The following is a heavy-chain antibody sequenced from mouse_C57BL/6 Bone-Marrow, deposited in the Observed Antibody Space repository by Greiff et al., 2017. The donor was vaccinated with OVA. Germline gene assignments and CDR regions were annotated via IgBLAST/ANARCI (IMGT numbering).Heavy chain of an antibody. CDR2: INYDGSST. D-gene: IGHD4-1*01. V-gene: IGHV5-16*01. Sequence: EVMLVESEGGLVQPGSSMKLSCTASGFTFSDYYMAWVRQVPEKGLEWVANINYDGSSTYYLDSLKSRFIISRDNAKNILYLQMSSLKSEDTATYYCARGVWDFSYYAMDYWGQGTSVTVSS. J-gene: IGHJ4*01. CDR3: ARGVWDFSYYAMDY. CDR1: GFTFSDYY.